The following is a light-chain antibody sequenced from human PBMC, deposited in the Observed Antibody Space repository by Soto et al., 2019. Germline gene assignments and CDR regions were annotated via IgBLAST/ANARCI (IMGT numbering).Light chain of an antibody. CDR1: QSVRSNF. CDR2: DAY. Sequence: EIVLTQSPGSLSLSPGDTATISCRASQSVRSNFLAWYQHKPGEAPRLLIHDAYSRATGIPDRFSGSGSDRDFTLTISRLEPEDFAVYYCQQYTGSPRTFGGGTKLEIK. J-gene: IGKJ2*01. CDR3: QQYTGSPRT. V-gene: IGKV3-20*01.